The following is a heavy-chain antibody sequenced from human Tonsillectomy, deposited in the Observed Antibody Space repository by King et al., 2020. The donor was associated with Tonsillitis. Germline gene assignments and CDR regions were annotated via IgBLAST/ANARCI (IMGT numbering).Heavy chain of an antibody. V-gene: IGHV3-23*04. CDR3: ATSTVMEF. Sequence: VQLVESGGGLVRPGGSLRLSCAASGFTFSSYSMTWVRQAPGKGLEWVSVISDSGANTNYADSVKGRFTISRDNSKNTLYLGMNSLRAEDTAVYYCATSTVMEFWGQGTLVTVSP. CDR1: GFTFSSYS. CDR2: ISDSGANT. D-gene: IGHD4-11*01. J-gene: IGHJ4*02.